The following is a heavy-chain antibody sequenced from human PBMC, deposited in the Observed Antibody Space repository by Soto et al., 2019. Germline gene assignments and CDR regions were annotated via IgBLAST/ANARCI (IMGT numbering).Heavy chain of an antibody. J-gene: IGHJ4*02. D-gene: IGHD2-15*01. Sequence: ASVKVSCKASGYPFTSYDINWVRQATGQGLEWMGWMNPNSANIGYAQKFQGRVTMTRDTSISTAYMELSGLSSDDTAVYYCGRVLFPHYFAHWGKGTLVPVSS. V-gene: IGHV1-8*01. CDR1: GYPFTSYD. CDR3: GRVLFPHYFAH. CDR2: MNPNSANI.